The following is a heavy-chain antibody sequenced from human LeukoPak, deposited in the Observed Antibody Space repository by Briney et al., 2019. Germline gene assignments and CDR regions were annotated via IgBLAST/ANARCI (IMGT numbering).Heavy chain of an antibody. CDR2: IYSGGST. D-gene: IGHD5-18*01. CDR1: GFTVSSNY. CDR3: ATRGINGYGAFDI. Sequence: GGSLRLSCAASGFTVSSNYMSWVRQAPGKGLEWVSVIYSGGSTYYADSVKGRFTISRDNSKNTLYLQMNSLRAEDTAVYYCATRGINGYGAFDIWGQGTMVTVSS. J-gene: IGHJ3*02. V-gene: IGHV3-53*01.